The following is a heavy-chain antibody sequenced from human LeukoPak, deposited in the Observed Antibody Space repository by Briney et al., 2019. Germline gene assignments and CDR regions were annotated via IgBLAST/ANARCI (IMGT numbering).Heavy chain of an antibody. CDR3: AREWYYCSSTSCYFYYGMDV. CDR1: GGSISSSNW. CDR2: IYHSGST. D-gene: IGHD2-2*01. Sequence: SETLSLTCAVSGGSISSSNWWSWVRQPPGKGLEWIGEIYHSGSTNNPSLKSRVTISVDKSKNQFSLKLSSVTAADTAVYYCAREWYYCSSTSCYFYYGMDVWGKGTTVTVSS. J-gene: IGHJ6*04. V-gene: IGHV4-4*02.